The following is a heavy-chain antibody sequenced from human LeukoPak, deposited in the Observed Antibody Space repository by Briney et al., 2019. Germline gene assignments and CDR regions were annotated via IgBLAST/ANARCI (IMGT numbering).Heavy chain of an antibody. J-gene: IGHJ4*02. CDR3: ARGFYYDSSGADY. V-gene: IGHV3-33*01. Sequence: GGSLTLSCAASGFTFSSYGMHWVRQAPGKGLEWVAVIWYDGSNKYYVDSVKGGFTISRDNSKNTLYLQMNSLRAEDTAGYYCARGFYYDSSGADYWGQGTLVTVSA. CDR2: IWYDGSNK. D-gene: IGHD3-22*01. CDR1: GFTFSSYG.